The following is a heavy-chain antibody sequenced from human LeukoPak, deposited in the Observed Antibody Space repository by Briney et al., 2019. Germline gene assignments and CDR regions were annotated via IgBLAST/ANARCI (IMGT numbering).Heavy chain of an antibody. CDR2: IYSGGST. CDR1: GFTFSNYA. D-gene: IGHD4-17*01. CDR3: AREFRQGTVTTVAYYYGMDV. V-gene: IGHV3-66*02. J-gene: IGHJ6*02. Sequence: GGSLRLSCAASGFTFSNYAMSWVRQAPGKGLEWVSVIYSGGSTYYADSVKGRFTISRDNSKNTLYLQMNSLRAEDTAVYYCAREFRQGTVTTVAYYYGMDVWGQGTTVTVSS.